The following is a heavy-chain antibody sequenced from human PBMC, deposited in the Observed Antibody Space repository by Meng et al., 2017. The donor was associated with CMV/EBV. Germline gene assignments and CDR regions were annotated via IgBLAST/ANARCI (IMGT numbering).Heavy chain of an antibody. J-gene: IGHJ4*02. D-gene: IGHD5-18*01. CDR1: GFTFSSYA. V-gene: IGHV3-23*01. CDR2: ISGSGGST. CDR3: AKTPDTAMVFDY. Sequence: GESLKISCAASGFTFSSYAMSWVRQAPGEGLEWVSAISGSGGSTYYADSVKGRFTISRDNSKNTLYLQMNSLRAEDTAVYYCAKTPDTAMVFDYWGQGTLVTVSS.